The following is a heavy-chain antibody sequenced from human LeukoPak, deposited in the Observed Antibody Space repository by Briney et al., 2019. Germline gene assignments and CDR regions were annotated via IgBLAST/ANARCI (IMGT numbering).Heavy chain of an antibody. CDR1: GYTFTSYD. D-gene: IGHD3-16*02. Sequence: ASVKVSCKASGYTFTSYDINWVRQATGQGLEWMGWMNPNSGNTGYAQKFQGRVTMTRNTSISTAYMELNSLRAEDTAVYYCAKDGPLRLGELSTLDYWGQGTLVTVSS. CDR2: MNPNSGNT. J-gene: IGHJ4*02. V-gene: IGHV1-8*01. CDR3: AKDGPLRLGELSTLDY.